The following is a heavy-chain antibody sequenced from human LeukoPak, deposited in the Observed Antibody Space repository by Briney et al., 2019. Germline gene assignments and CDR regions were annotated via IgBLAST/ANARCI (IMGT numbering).Heavy chain of an antibody. V-gene: IGHV4-59*01. CDR3: ARSVGWLQRYYFDY. CDR1: GGSIRGYY. J-gene: IGHJ4*02. CDR2: IYYTGST. D-gene: IGHD5-24*01. Sequence: PSETLSLTCTVSGGSIRGYYWSWIRQPPGKGLEWIGYIYYTGSTNYNPSLKSRVTISVDTSKNQFSLKLSSVTAADTAVYYCARSVGWLQRYYFDYWGQGILVTVSS.